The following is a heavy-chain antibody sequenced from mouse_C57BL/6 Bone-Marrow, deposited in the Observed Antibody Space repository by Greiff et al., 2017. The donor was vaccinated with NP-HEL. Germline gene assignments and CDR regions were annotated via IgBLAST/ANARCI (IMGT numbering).Heavy chain of an antibody. D-gene: IGHD2-5*01. CDR3: ARSPYYSNFYYFDY. J-gene: IGHJ2*01. V-gene: IGHV1-81*01. CDR2: IYPRSGNT. CDR1: GYTFTSYG. Sequence: VQLQQSGAELARPGASVKLSCKASGYTFTSYGISWVKQRTGQGLEWIGEIYPRSGNTYYNEKFKGKATLTADKYSSTAYMELRSLTSEDSAVYFCARSPYYSNFYYFDYWGQGTTLTVSS.